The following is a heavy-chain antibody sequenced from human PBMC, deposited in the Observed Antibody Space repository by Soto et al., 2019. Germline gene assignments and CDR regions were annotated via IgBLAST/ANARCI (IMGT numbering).Heavy chain of an antibody. CDR3: ARDSTDTAMVTIDY. Sequence: QVQLVESGGGVVQPGRSLRLSCAASGFTFSSYAMHWVRQAPGKGLEWVAVISYDGSNKYYADSVKGRFTISRDNSKNTLYLQMNSLRAEDTAVYYCARDSTDTAMVTIDYWGQGTLVTVSS. J-gene: IGHJ4*02. D-gene: IGHD5-18*01. CDR1: GFTFSSYA. CDR2: ISYDGSNK. V-gene: IGHV3-30-3*01.